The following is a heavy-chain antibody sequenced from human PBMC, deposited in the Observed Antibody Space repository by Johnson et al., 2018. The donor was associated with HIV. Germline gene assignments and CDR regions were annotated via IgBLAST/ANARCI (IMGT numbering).Heavy chain of an antibody. V-gene: IGHV3-7*01. Sequence: VQLVESGGGLVQPGGSLRLSCAASGFSFRSYWMSWVRQAPGKGLEWVANIKQDGSEKYYVDSVKGRFTISRDNAKNTLYLQINSLRAEDTAVYYCARDSYYDSSGYYSPPHDAFDIWGQGTMVTVSS. D-gene: IGHD3-22*01. CDR2: IKQDGSEK. CDR3: ARDSYYDSSGYYSPPHDAFDI. CDR1: GFSFRSYW. J-gene: IGHJ3*02.